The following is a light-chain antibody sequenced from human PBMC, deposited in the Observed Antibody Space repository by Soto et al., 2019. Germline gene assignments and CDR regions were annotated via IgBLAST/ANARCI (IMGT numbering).Light chain of an antibody. CDR2: GAS. J-gene: IGKJ1*01. CDR1: QSISSSF. CDR3: QQYSNLWT. V-gene: IGKV3-20*01. Sequence: EIVLTQSPGILSLSPGERASLSCGASQSISSSFLAWYQQKPGQAPRLLIYGASSRATGIPDRFSGTGSETDFTLSISRLEPEDFAVYYCQQYSNLWTFGQGTKVDIK.